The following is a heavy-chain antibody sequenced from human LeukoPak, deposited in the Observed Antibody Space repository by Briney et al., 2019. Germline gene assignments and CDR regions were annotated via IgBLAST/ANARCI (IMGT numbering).Heavy chain of an antibody. D-gene: IGHD2-15*01. CDR2: IYYSGST. CDR3: ARDLWWELPT. V-gene: IGHV4-59*01. Sequence: SETLSLTCSVSGGSISSYYWSWIRKPPGKGLEWIGYIYYSGSTNYNPSLKSRVTISVDTSKNQFSLKLSSVTAADTAVYYCARDLWWELPTWGQGTLVTVSS. J-gene: IGHJ4*02. CDR1: GGSISSYY.